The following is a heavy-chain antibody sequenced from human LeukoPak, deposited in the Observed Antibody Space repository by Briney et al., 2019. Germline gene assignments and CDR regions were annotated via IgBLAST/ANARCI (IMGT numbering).Heavy chain of an antibody. V-gene: IGHV4-4*02. D-gene: IGHD6-19*01. CDR2: IYHSGST. CDR1: GGSISSSNW. CDR3: ATVYSSGWYAGDDAFDN. J-gene: IGHJ3*02. Sequence: SETLSLTCAVSGGSISSSNWWSWVRQPPGKGLEWIGEIYHSGSTNYNPSLKSRVTISVDKSKNQFSLKLSSVTAADTAVYYCATVYSSGWYAGDDAFDNWGQGTMVTVSS.